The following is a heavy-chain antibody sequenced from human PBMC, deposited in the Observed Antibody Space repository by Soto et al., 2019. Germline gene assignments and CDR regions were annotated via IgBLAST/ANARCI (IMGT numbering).Heavy chain of an antibody. V-gene: IGHV1-69*06. Sequence: SVKVSCKASGGTFSSYAISWVRQAPGQGLEWMGGIIPIFGTANYAQKFQGRVTITADKSTSTAYMELSSLRSEDTAVYYCARATIFGHVAYHGMDVCGQGTTVTVS. J-gene: IGHJ6*02. CDR1: GGTFSSYA. D-gene: IGHD3-3*01. CDR2: IIPIFGTA. CDR3: ARATIFGHVAYHGMDV.